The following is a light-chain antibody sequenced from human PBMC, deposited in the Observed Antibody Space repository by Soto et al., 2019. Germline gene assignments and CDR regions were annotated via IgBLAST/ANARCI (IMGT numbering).Light chain of an antibody. CDR2: AAS. J-gene: IGKJ1*01. V-gene: IGKV1-39*01. CDR1: QTISDF. CDR3: QQSFSTHRT. Sequence: DVQMTQSPSSLSASLGDRVTITCRASQTISDFLNWYQHKPGKAPKLLIYAASSLQGGVPSRFSGSGSGTNFTLTISGLQSEDLETYFFQQSFSTHRTLGPGTKA.